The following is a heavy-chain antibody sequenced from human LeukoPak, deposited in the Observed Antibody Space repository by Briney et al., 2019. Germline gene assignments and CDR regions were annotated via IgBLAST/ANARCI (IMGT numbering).Heavy chain of an antibody. D-gene: IGHD1-26*01. V-gene: IGHV1-18*01. CDR2: ISAYNGNT. J-gene: IGHJ4*02. CDR3: ARDMDVGATFDY. Sequence: ASVKVSCKASGYTFTCYGISWVRQAPGQGLEWMGWISAYNGNTSYAQKLQGRVTMTTDTSTSTAYMELRSLRSDDTAVYYCARDMDVGATFDYWGQGTLVTVSS. CDR1: GYTFTCYG.